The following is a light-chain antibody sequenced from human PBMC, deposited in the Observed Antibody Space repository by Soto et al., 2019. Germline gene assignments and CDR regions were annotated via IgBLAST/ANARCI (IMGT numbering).Light chain of an antibody. Sequence: EIVMTQSPAILSASPGERATLSCRASQSVSSNLAWYQQKPGQAPKLLINDASRMATGIPDRFSGSGSGTDFLLTISRLEHEDFAVYYCQQYGSSPPTFGQGTKVDIK. CDR1: QSVSSN. CDR2: DAS. CDR3: QQYGSSPPT. V-gene: IGKV3-20*01. J-gene: IGKJ1*01.